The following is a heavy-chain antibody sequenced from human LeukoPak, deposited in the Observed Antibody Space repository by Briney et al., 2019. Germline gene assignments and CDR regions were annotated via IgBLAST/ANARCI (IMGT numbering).Heavy chain of an antibody. CDR3: VRKNRDFNAAFDI. CDR2: SYSDSNT. J-gene: IGHJ3*02. CDR1: GFTVSNNY. D-gene: IGHD1-14*01. Sequence: GGSLRLSCTASGFTVSNNYMSWVRQAPGKGLEWVSISYSDSNTNYADSVKGRFTISRDTSQNTLSLQMNSLGAEDTAVYYCVRKNRDFNAAFDIWGQGTVVTVSS. V-gene: IGHV3-53*01.